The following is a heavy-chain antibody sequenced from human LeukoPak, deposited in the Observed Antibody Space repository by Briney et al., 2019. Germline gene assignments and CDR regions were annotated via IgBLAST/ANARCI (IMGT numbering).Heavy chain of an antibody. Sequence: GGSRRLSCAASGFSFSSYGMNWVRQAPGKGLEWAGFILYVGNKKYYADSVKGRFTTSRDTSKNTLCLRMKSFRDADTAVIYVSRGSEARSSSCLEYWGEGAVVTVSS. D-gene: IGHD6-13*01. CDR3: SRGSEARSSSCLEY. V-gene: IGHV3-33*08. CDR2: ILYVGNKK. J-gene: IGHJ4*02. CDR1: GFSFSSYG.